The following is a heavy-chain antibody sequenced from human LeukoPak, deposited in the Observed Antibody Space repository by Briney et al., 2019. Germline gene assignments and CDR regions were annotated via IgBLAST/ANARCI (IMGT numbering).Heavy chain of an antibody. J-gene: IGHJ4*02. Sequence: SETLSLTCTVSGGSISSYYWSWIRQPAGKGLEWIGRIYTSGSTNYNPSLKSRVTMSVDTSKNQFSLKLSSVTAADTAVYYCAGYGSGSYYNLAFDYWGQGTLVTDSS. CDR1: GGSISSYY. CDR3: AGYGSGSYYNLAFDY. CDR2: IYTSGST. D-gene: IGHD3-10*01. V-gene: IGHV4-4*07.